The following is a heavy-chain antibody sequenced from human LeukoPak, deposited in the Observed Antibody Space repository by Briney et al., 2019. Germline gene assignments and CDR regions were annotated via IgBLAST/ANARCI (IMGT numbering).Heavy chain of an antibody. CDR1: GFTFSDYG. CDR3: AKGGSASHNWFDP. J-gene: IGHJ5*02. Sequence: PGGSLRLSCAASGFTFSDYGMHWVRQAPGKGLEWVAFIRNDGSNEYYPDSVKGRSTISRDNSRNTLYLQMNSLRPEDTAVYYCAKGGSASHNWFDPWGQGTLVTVSS. D-gene: IGHD2-15*01. V-gene: IGHV3-30*02. CDR2: IRNDGSNE.